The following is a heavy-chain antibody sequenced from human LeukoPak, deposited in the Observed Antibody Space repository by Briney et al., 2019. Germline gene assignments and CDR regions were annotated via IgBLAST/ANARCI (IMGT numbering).Heavy chain of an antibody. CDR2: IIPIFDTT. CDR3: ARGKGLGIQYYMDV. CDR1: GGTFSDYA. Sequence: SVKVSCKASGGTFSDYAISWVRQAPGQGLEWMGGIIPIFDTTNYAQKFQGRVAITVDESTTTAYMELSSLRSEDTAVYYCARGKGLGIQYYMDVWGEGTTVTVSS. J-gene: IGHJ6*03. D-gene: IGHD3-16*01. V-gene: IGHV1-69*01.